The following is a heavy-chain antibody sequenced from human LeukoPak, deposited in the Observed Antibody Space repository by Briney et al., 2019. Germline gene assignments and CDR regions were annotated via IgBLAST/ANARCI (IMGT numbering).Heavy chain of an antibody. CDR1: GFTFSSYG. CDR3: AKDGDSSGSLAAEYFQH. J-gene: IGHJ1*01. D-gene: IGHD3-22*01. V-gene: IGHV3-30*02. Sequence: GGSLRLSCAASGFTFSSYGMHWVRQAPGKGLEWVAFIRYDGSNKYYADSVKGRFTISRDNSKNTLYLQMNSLRAEDTAVYYCAKDGDSSGSLAAEYFQHWGQGTLVTVSS. CDR2: IRYDGSNK.